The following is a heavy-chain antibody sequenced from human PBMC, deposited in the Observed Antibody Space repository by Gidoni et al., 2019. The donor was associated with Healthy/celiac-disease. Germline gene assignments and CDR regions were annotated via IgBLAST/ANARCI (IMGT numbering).Heavy chain of an antibody. D-gene: IGHD6-13*01. V-gene: IGHV1-2*02. CDR1: GYTFTGYS. Sequence: QVQLVQSGAEVKKPGASVKVSCKAYGYTFTGYSLPWVRQAPGQGLEWMGWINPNSGGTNYAQKFQGRVTMTRDTSISTAYMELSRLRSDDTAVYYCARTLSSSWYSGSPFGYYYYYMDVWAKGPRSPSP. CDR2: INPNSGGT. CDR3: ARTLSSSWYSGSPFGYYYYYMDV. J-gene: IGHJ6*03.